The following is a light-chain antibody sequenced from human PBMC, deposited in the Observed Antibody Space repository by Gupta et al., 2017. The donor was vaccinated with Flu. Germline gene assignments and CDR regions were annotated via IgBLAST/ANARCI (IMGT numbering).Light chain of an antibody. CDR2: DVS. V-gene: IGKV1-39*01. J-gene: IGKJ2*01. CDR1: LDIRKY. CDR3: QQSFSLPVT. Sequence: DIQITQSASSLSASVGDRLTITCRASLDIRKYLNWFQQKPGKPPQLLISDVSNLQSGVPSRFSGLGSGTDFTLTISGLQPDDFATYFCQQSFSLPVTFGQGTKLEI.